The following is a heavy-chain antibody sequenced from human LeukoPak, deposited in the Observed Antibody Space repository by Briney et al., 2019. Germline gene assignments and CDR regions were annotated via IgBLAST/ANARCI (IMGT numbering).Heavy chain of an antibody. CDR3: ARPAGNAFDI. V-gene: IGHV3-21*01. CDR2: ISYDSNYI. J-gene: IGHJ3*02. Sequence: GGSLRLSCTASGFTFSTYRMAWLRQAPGRGLEWVSSISYDSNYIYYADSLKGRFTISRDNAQNSLYLQMSSLRAEDTAVYYCARPAGNAFDIWGQGTMVTVSS. CDR1: GFTFSTYR.